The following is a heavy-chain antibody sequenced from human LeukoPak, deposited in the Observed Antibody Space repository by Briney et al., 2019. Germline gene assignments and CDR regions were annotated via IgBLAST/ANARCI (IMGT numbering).Heavy chain of an antibody. D-gene: IGHD6-13*01. Sequence: GGSLRLSCAASGFTVSSNYISWVRQAPGKGLEWVSVIYSGGSTYYADSVKGRFTISRDNSKNTLYLQMNSLRTEDTAVYYCARGDKQLVFNRNKGGFDPWGQGTLVTVSS. CDR3: ARGDKQLVFNRNKGGFDP. V-gene: IGHV3-66*02. CDR1: GFTVSSNY. J-gene: IGHJ5*02. CDR2: IYSGGST.